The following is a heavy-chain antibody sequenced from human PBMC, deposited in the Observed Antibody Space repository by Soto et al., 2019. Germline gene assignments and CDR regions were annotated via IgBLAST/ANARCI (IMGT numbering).Heavy chain of an antibody. Sequence: PGGSLRLSCAASGFTFSTYAMTWVRQAPGKGLEWVSGVSGSGGSTYYADSVKGRFTISRDNFKNTVYLQMNSLRAEDTAVYYCAKDRGGYSGSYFSFFDYWGQGTLVTVSS. CDR3: AKDRGGYSGSYFSFFDY. CDR2: VSGSGGST. J-gene: IGHJ4*02. V-gene: IGHV3-23*01. CDR1: GFTFSTYA. D-gene: IGHD1-26*01.